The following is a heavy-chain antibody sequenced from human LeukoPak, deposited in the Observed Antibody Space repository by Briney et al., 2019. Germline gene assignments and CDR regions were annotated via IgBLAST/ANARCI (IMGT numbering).Heavy chain of an antibody. D-gene: IGHD3-10*01. CDR1: GFTVSSNY. CDR2: IYSGGST. CDR3: ARGQIYYGSGSFPPLFN. J-gene: IGHJ4*02. V-gene: IGHV3-53*01. Sequence: PGGSLRLSCAASGFTVSSNYMSWVRQAPGKGLEWVSVIYSGGSTYYADSVKGRFTISRDNSKNTLYLQMNSLRAEDTAVYYCARGQIYYGSGSFPPLFNWGQGTLVTVSS.